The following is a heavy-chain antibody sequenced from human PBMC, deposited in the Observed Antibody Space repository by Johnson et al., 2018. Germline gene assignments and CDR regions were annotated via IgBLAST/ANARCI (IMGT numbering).Heavy chain of an antibody. CDR3: ARVFEYSTSFRLRYYFYDFMDV. J-gene: IGHJ6*03. V-gene: IGHV3-7*01. D-gene: IGHD6-6*01. CDR2: IKQDGSEK. Sequence: VQLVQSGGGMVQPGGSLRLSCAVSGFTFSSYWMSWVRQAPGKGLEWVANIKQDGSEKYYVDSVTGRFTISRDNARNSLYLQMNSLGAEGTAVYYCARVFEYSTSFRLRYYFYDFMDVWGKGTTVTVSS. CDR1: GFTFSSYW.